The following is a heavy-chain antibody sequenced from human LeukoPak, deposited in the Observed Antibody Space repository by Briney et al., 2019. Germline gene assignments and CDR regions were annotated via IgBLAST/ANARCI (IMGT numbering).Heavy chain of an antibody. CDR1: GGSISSYY. Sequence: SETLSLTCTVSGGSISSYYWSWIRQPPGKGLEWIGYIYYSGSTNYNPSLKSRVTISVDTSKNQFSLKLSSATAADTAVYYCARVRHSSGYSSFDYWGQGTLVTVSS. V-gene: IGHV4-59*01. CDR3: ARVRHSSGYSSFDY. CDR2: IYYSGST. J-gene: IGHJ4*02. D-gene: IGHD3-22*01.